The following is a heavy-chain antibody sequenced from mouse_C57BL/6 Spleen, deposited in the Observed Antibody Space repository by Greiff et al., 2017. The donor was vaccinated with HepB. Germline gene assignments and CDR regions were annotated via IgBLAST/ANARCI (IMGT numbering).Heavy chain of an antibody. CDR3: ARGNDGYQGWFAY. CDR2: INPSTGGT. V-gene: IGHV1-42*01. D-gene: IGHD2-3*01. J-gene: IGHJ3*01. CDR1: GYSFTGYY. Sequence: EVQLQQSGPELVKPGASVKISCKASGYSFTGYYMNWVKQSPEKSLEWIGEINPSTGGTTYNQKFKAKATLTVDKSSSTAYMQLKSLTSEDSAVYYRARGNDGYQGWFAYWGQGTLVTVSA.